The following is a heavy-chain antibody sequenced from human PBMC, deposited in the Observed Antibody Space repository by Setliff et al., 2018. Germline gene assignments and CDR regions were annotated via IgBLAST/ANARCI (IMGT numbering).Heavy chain of an antibody. Sequence: PSETLSLTCTVSGGPISSNEYYWGWIRQHPGMGLEWTGSMYYSGSTNYNPSLKSRVTISADTSNNSFSLNLFSVTAADTAVYYCAGRDYSGGDSWGHGTLVTVSS. CDR2: MYYSGST. CDR3: AGRDYSGGDS. V-gene: IGHV4-39*02. J-gene: IGHJ5*01. CDR1: GGPISSNEYY. D-gene: IGHD4-4*01.